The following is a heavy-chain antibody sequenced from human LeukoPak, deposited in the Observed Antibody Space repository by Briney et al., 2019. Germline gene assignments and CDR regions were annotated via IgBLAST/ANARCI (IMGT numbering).Heavy chain of an antibody. Sequence: GRSLRFSCAASGFTFSSYAMHWVRQAPGKGLEWVAVISYDGSNKYYADSVRGRFTISRDNSKNTLYLQMNSLRAEDTAVYYCARDHWGRWLQSIDYWGQGTLVTVSS. CDR2: ISYDGSNK. CDR1: GFTFSSYA. D-gene: IGHD5-24*01. J-gene: IGHJ4*02. V-gene: IGHV3-30-3*01. CDR3: ARDHWGRWLQSIDY.